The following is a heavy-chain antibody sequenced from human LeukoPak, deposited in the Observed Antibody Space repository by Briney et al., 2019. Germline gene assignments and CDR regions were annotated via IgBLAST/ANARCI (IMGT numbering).Heavy chain of an antibody. D-gene: IGHD6-19*01. CDR3: ARESIAVAGTIGFDY. Sequence: GGSLRLSCAASGFTVSSNYMSWVRQAPGKGLEWVSVIYSGGSTYYADSVKGRFTISRDNSKNTLYLQMNSLRAEDTAVYYCARESIAVAGTIGFDYWGQGTLVTVSS. J-gene: IGHJ4*02. CDR1: GFTVSSNY. CDR2: IYSGGST. V-gene: IGHV3-53*01.